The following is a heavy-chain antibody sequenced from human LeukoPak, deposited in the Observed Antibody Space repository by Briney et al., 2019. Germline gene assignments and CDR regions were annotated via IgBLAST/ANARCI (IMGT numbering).Heavy chain of an antibody. D-gene: IGHD2-21*02. Sequence: GGSLRLSCAASGFTLSSYEMHWVRQAPGKGLVWVSRINSDGSRTGYADSVKGRFTISRDNAKNTLYLQMNSLRAEDTAIYYCTRELPREVTLDYWGQGTLVTVSS. CDR1: GFTLSSYE. V-gene: IGHV3-74*01. J-gene: IGHJ4*02. CDR2: INSDGSRT. CDR3: TRELPREVTLDY.